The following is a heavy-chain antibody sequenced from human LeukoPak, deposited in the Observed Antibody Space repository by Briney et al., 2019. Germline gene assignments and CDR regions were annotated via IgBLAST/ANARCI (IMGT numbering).Heavy chain of an antibody. V-gene: IGHV3-11*01. Sequence: GGSLRLSCAASGFTFSDYYMSWIRQAPGKGLECVSYISSSGSTIYYADSVKGRFTISRDNAKNSLYLQMNSLRAEDTAVYYCASGRVYGDYVDYFDYWGQGTLVTVSS. J-gene: IGHJ4*02. CDR3: ASGRVYGDYVDYFDY. CDR2: ISSSGSTI. CDR1: GFTFSDYY. D-gene: IGHD4-17*01.